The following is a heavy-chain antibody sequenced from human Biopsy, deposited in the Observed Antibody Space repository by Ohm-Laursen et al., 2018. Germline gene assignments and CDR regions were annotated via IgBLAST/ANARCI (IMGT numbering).Heavy chain of an antibody. CDR3: ARDRGYYSDRTVPGYFDL. V-gene: IGHV4-59*01. Sequence: GTLSLTCTVSGDSISTYYWSWIRQPPGKGLQWIGYIYYTGNTDYNPSLQSRVTISVDTSKNHFSLRLRSMTPADTATYYCARDRGYYSDRTVPGYFDLWGRGTPVTVSS. CDR1: GDSISTYY. CDR2: IYYTGNT. J-gene: IGHJ2*01. D-gene: IGHD3-22*01.